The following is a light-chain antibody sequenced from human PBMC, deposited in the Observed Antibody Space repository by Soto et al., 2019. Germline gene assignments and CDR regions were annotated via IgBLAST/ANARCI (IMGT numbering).Light chain of an antibody. J-gene: IGLJ1*01. CDR1: SSDVGSYNL. CDR2: EGS. V-gene: IGLV2-23*01. Sequence: QSALTQPASVSGSPGQSLTISCTGTSSDVGSYNLVSWYQQHPGKAPKLMFYEGSKRPSGVSNRFSGSKSGNTASLTISGLQAEDEADYYCCSYAGSSTYVFGTGTKVTVL. CDR3: CSYAGSSTYV.